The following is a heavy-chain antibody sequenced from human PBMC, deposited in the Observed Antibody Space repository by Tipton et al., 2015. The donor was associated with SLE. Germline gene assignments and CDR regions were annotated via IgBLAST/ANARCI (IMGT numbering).Heavy chain of an antibody. CDR2: IYTSGST. CDR3: ARDHPVAGPFDY. CDR1: GGSFSGHY. J-gene: IGHJ4*02. D-gene: IGHD6-19*01. V-gene: IGHV4-4*07. Sequence: TLSLTCAVYGGSFSGHYWSWIRPPAGKGLEWIGRIYTSGSTNYNPSLKSRVTMSVDTSKNQFSLKLSSVTAADTAVYYCARDHPVAGPFDYWGQGTLVTVSS.